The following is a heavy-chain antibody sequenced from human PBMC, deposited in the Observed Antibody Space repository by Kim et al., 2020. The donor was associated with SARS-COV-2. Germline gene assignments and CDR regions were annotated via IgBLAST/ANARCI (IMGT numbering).Heavy chain of an antibody. V-gene: IGHV4-34*01. CDR2: INHSGST. CDR3: ARAGLSVNSIAAADVNAF. Sequence: SETLSLTCAVYGGSFSGYYWSWIRQPPGKGLEWIGEINHSGSTNYNPSLKSRVTISVDTSKNQFSLKLSSVTAADTAVYYCARAGLSVNSIAAADVNAF. D-gene: IGHD6-13*01. J-gene: IGHJ3*01. CDR1: GGSFSGYY.